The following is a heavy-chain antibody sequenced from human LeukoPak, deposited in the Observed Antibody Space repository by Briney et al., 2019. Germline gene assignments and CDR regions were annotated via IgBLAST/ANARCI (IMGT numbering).Heavy chain of an antibody. V-gene: IGHV3-23*01. CDR3: AKTTHDSSGYYYFGY. CDR1: GFTFSSYA. J-gene: IGHJ4*02. CDR2: ISGSGGST. D-gene: IGHD3-22*01. Sequence: GGSLRLSCAASGFTFSSYAMSWVRQAPGKGLEWVSAISGSGGSTYYADSVKGRFTISRDNSKNTLYLQMNSLRAEDTAVYYCAKTTHDSSGYYYFGYWGQGTLVTVSS.